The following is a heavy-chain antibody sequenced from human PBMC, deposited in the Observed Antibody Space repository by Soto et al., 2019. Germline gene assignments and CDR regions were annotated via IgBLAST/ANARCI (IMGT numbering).Heavy chain of an antibody. J-gene: IGHJ4*02. CDR3: AREGAVIDY. D-gene: IGHD6-19*01. Sequence: GGSLRLSCAASGFTFSNYAMIWVRQAPGKGLEWVSTLSGSGGSTYYADSGKGRFTISRDNAKNTLYLQMNSLRVEDTAVYYCAREGAVIDYWGLGTLVTVSS. CDR1: GFTFSNYA. CDR2: LSGSGGST. V-gene: IGHV3-23*01.